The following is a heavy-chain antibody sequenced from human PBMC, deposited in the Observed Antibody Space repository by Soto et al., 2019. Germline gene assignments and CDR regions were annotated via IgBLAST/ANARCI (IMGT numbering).Heavy chain of an antibody. J-gene: IGHJ5*02. V-gene: IGHV3-23*01. CDR1: GFPFSPDE. CDR2: ITSSGGPT. Sequence: EVPLLESGGGLIQPGGSLRLSCAASGFPFSPDEMTWARQSPGKGLEWVAFITSSGGPTDYADSVRGRFTISRDNSKNTRYLQRDSLRVEDTARYYCVKGGWLDDGGQGALVTVSS. CDR3: VKGGWLDD.